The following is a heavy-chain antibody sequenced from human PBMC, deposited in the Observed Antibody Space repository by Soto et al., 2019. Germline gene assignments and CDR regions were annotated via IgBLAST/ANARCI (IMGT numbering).Heavy chain of an antibody. V-gene: IGHV3-7*03. J-gene: IGHJ3*02. CDR1: GFTFSSYW. CDR3: ARDIPYPNKGGAFDI. CDR2: IKQDGSEK. D-gene: IGHD3-16*01. Sequence: GGSLRLSCAASGFTFSSYWMSWVRQAPGKGLEWVANIKQDGSEKYYVDSVKGRFTISRDNAKNPLYLQMNSLRAEDTAVYYCARDIPYPNKGGAFDIWGQGTMVTVSS.